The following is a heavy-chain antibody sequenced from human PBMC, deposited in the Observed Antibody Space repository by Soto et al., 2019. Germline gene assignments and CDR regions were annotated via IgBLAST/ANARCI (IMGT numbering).Heavy chain of an antibody. D-gene: IGHD2-15*01. CDR3: ARQRIVVVQSYYMDV. J-gene: IGHJ6*03. CDR1: GGSISSSDYY. Sequence: SETLSLTCTVSGGSISSSDYYWGWIRQPPGKGLEWIGSIYYSGTTYYNPSLNSRVSLSVDTSKNQFSLKLSSVTAADTAVYYCARQRIVVVQSYYMDVWGKGTTVTVSS. V-gene: IGHV4-39*01. CDR2: IYYSGTT.